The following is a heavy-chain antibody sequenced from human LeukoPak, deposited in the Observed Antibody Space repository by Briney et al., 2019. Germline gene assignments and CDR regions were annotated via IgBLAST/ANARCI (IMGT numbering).Heavy chain of an antibody. CDR1: GFTFADFT. V-gene: IGHV3-49*03. CDR3: TRGSGRYVMVDW. J-gene: IGHJ4*02. Sequence: PGGSLRLSCTASGFTFADFTVSWFRQSPGRGLEWVGFIRSNVYGGTTEHAASVEARFTISRDDSNSIAYLQMNSLKTEDTAVYYCTRGSGRYVMVDWWGQGTLVTVSS. CDR2: IRSNVYGGTT. D-gene: IGHD6-19*01.